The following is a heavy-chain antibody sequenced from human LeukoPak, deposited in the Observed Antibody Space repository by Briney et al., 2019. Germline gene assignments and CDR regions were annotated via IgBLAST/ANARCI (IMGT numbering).Heavy chain of an antibody. D-gene: IGHD3-16*01. V-gene: IGHV3-53*01. CDR1: GFTVRSNY. CDR3: ARELGGLFDY. J-gene: IGHJ4*02. Sequence: GGSLRLSCTASGFTVRSNYMSWVRQAPGKGLEWVSVIYSGGSTYYADSVKGRFTISRDNSKNTLYLQMNSLRAVDTAVYYCARELGGLFDYWGQGTLVTVSS. CDR2: IYSGGST.